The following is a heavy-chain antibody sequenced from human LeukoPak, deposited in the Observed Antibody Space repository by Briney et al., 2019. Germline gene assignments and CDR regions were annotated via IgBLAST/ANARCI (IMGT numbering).Heavy chain of an antibody. CDR1: GDSISSGDYY. V-gene: IGHV4-30-4*08. Sequence: SETPSLTCTVSGDSISSGDYYWTWIRQPPGKGLEWIGYIYYSESTYYNPSLKSRVTISVDTSKNQFSLKLSSVTATDTAVYYCARSPNVGSWYYFDYWGQGTLVTVSS. CDR2: IYYSEST. CDR3: ARSPNVGSWYYFDY. J-gene: IGHJ4*02. D-gene: IGHD6-13*01.